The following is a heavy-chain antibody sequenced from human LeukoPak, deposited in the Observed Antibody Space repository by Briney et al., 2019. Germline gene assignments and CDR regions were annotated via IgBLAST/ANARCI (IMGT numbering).Heavy chain of an antibody. J-gene: IGHJ4*02. CDR2: INHSGST. D-gene: IGHD4-23*01. V-gene: IGHV4-34*01. Sequence: PSETLSLTCAVYGGSFSGYYWSWIRQPPGKGLEWIGEINHSGSTNYNPSLKSRVTISVDTSKNQFSLKLSSVTAADTAVYYCARAIYGGNSGHYFDYWGQGTLVTVSS. CDR1: GGSFSGYY. CDR3: ARAIYGGNSGHYFDY.